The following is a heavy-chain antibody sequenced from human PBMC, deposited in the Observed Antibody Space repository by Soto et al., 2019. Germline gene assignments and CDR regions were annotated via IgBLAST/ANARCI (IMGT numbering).Heavy chain of an antibody. J-gene: IGHJ5*02. CDR3: ARGQDSSSWYDWFDP. D-gene: IGHD6-13*01. CDR1: GGSFSGYY. Sequence: QVQLQQWGAGLLKPSETLSLTCAVYGGSFSGYYWSWIRQPPGKGLEWIGEINHSGSTNYNPSLNSRVTISVDTSKNQFSLKLSSVTAADTAVYYCARGQDSSSWYDWFDPWGQGTLVTVSS. V-gene: IGHV4-34*01. CDR2: INHSGST.